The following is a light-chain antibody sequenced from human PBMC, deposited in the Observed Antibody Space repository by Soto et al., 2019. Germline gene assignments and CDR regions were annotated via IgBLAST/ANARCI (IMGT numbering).Light chain of an antibody. CDR1: RSVSASY. CDR2: GAS. CDR3: QQYDTSAT. J-gene: IGKJ2*01. Sequence: ELVLTQSPGTLSLSPGERATLSCRASRSVSASYLAWYQQKPGQAPRLLIYGASSRATGFPDRFSGSGSGTDFTLTISRLEPEDSAVYYCQQYDTSATFGQGTKLEI. V-gene: IGKV3-20*01.